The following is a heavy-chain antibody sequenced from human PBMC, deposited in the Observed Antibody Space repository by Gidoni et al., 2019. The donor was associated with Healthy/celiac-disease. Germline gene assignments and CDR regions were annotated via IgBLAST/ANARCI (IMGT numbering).Heavy chain of an antibody. V-gene: IGHV3-21*01. CDR1: GFTFSSYS. CDR3: ARPYYYDSSGYYKDAFDI. J-gene: IGHJ3*02. Sequence: EVQLVESGGGLVKPGGSLRLSCAASGFTFSSYSMNWVRQAPGKGLEWVSSISSSSSYIYYADSVKGRFTISRDNAKNSLYLQMNSLRAEDTAVYYCARPYYYDSSGYYKDAFDIWGQGTMVTVSS. D-gene: IGHD3-22*01. CDR2: ISSSSSYI.